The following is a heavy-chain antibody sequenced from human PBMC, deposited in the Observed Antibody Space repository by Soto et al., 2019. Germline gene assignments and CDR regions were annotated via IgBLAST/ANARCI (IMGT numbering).Heavy chain of an antibody. Sequence: EVQLVESGGGLVKPGGSLRLSCAASGFTFNSYGMNWVRQAPGKGLEWVSSMSRSSRYIYYADSVKGRFTISRDNAKNSVYLQMNSLRAEDTAIYYCAKGPHSSAWHYFDYWGQGTLITVSS. V-gene: IGHV3-21*04. CDR3: AKGPHSSAWHYFDY. D-gene: IGHD6-19*01. CDR2: MSRSSRYI. J-gene: IGHJ4*02. CDR1: GFTFNSYG.